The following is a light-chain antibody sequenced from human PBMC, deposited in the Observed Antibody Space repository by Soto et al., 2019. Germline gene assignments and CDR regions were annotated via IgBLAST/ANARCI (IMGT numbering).Light chain of an antibody. V-gene: IGLV2-14*01. CDR1: SSDVGGYNY. Sequence: QSALTQPASVSGSPGQSITISCTGTSSDVGGYNYVSWYQQHPGKAPKLMIYDVSNRPSGVSNRFSGSKSGNTASLTISGLQAEDKADYYGSSYKSSCPLVFGGGTKLTVL. CDR2: DVS. CDR3: SSYKSSCPLV. J-gene: IGLJ2*01.